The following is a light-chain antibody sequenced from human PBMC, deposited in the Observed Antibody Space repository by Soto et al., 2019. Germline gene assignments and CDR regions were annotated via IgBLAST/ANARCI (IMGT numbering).Light chain of an antibody. CDR2: GAS. V-gene: IGKV3-15*01. Sequence: GMNLSPAAVSVSTGERATLSCRTSQSVSSSLAWYQQKPGQAPSLLIYGASTRATGIPARFSGSGSGTEFTLTISSLQSEDCDVYCRQQHKNCSCTFAHVTNLDIK. CDR3: QQHKNCSCT. CDR1: QSVSSS. J-gene: IGKJ3*01.